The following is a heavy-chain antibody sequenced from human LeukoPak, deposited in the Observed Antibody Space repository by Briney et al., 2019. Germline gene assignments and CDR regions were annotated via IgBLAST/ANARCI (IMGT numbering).Heavy chain of an antibody. V-gene: IGHV3-21*01. D-gene: IGHD6-13*01. J-gene: IGHJ6*02. CDR3: ARDLDSSSWYNGGYYYYGMDV. CDR2: ISSSSSYI. CDR1: GFTFSSYS. Sequence: GGSLRLSCAASGFTFSSYSMNWVRQAPGKGLEWVSSISSSSSYIHYADSVKGRFTISRDNAKNSLYLQMNSLRAEDTAVYYCARDLDSSSWYNGGYYYYGMDVWGQGTTVTVSS.